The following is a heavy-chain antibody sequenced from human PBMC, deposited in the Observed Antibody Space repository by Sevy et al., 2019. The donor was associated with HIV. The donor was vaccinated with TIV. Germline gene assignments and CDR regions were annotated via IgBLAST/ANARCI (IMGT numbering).Heavy chain of an antibody. CDR2: IYYSGST. D-gene: IGHD3-22*01. J-gene: IGHJ4*02. CDR3: ARETGGYYDSSGLEPYVDY. Sequence: SETLSLTCTVSGGSISSYYWSWIRHPPGKGLEWIGYIYYSGSTNYNPSLKSRVTISVDTSKNQFSLKLSSVTAADTAVYYCARETGGYYDSSGLEPYVDYWGQGTLVTVSS. V-gene: IGHV4-59*01. CDR1: GGSISSYY.